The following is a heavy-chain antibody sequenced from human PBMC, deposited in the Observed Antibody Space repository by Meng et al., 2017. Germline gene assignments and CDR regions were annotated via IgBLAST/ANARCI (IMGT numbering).Heavy chain of an antibody. CDR1: GYSFTSYW. CDR3: ARHLRITMIVDAFDI. V-gene: IGHV5-51*01. J-gene: IGHJ3*02. CDR2: IYPGDSDT. D-gene: IGHD3-22*01. Sequence: GESLKISCKGSGYSFTSYWIGWVRQMPGKGLEWMGIIYPGDSDTRYGPSFQGQVTISADKSISTAYLQWSSLKASDTAMYYCARHLRITMIVDAFDIWGQGTMVTVSS.